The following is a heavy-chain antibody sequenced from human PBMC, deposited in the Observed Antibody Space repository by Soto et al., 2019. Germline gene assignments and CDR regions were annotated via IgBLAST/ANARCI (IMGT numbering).Heavy chain of an antibody. CDR3: AKDGDNSGWSD. V-gene: IGHV3-23*01. D-gene: IGHD6-19*01. J-gene: IGHJ4*01. Sequence: PGGSLRLSCAASGFTFVRYDMTCFRQAPGKGLEWVSAIRGSGGSTYYADSVKGRFTISRDNSKNTLYLQMNSLRAEDTAVYYCAKDGDNSGWSDWGQGTLVTVS. CDR2: IRGSGGST. CDR1: GFTFVRYD.